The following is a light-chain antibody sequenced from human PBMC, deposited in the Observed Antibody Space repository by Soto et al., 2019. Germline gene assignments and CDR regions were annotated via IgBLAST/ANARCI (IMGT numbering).Light chain of an antibody. CDR3: CSYAGSHTPWV. CDR2: DVN. V-gene: IGLV2-11*01. J-gene: IGLJ3*02. CDR1: SGYMGNFNY. Sequence: QSALTQPASVSGSPGQSITISCTGTSGYMGNFNYVSWYQQHPGKAPKLMIYDVNKWPSGVPDRFSGSKSGNTASLTISGLQAEDEADYHCCSYAGSHTPWVFGGGTKLTVL.